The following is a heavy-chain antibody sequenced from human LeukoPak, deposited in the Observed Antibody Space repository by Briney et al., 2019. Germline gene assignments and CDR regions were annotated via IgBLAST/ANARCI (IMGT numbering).Heavy chain of an antibody. CDR2: ISSSSSYT. CDR3: ASLYDILTGRRRYFDY. J-gene: IGHJ4*02. V-gene: IGHV3-11*06. CDR1: GFTLSDYY. D-gene: IGHD3-9*01. Sequence: MSGGSLRLSCAASGFTLSDYYMSWLRQAPGKGLEWVSYISSSSSYTNYADSVKGRFTISRDNAKNSLYLQMNSLRAEDTAVYYCASLYDILTGRRRYFDYWGQGTLVTVSS.